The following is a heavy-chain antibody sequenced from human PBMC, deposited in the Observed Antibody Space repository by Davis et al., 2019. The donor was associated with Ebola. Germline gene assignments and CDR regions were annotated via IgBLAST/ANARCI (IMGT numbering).Heavy chain of an antibody. V-gene: IGHV3-21*01. CDR2: ISGSSTYI. J-gene: IGHJ4*02. D-gene: IGHD3-10*01. CDR1: GFTFSSHS. CDR3: ARERGRVGDY. Sequence: GESLKISCAASGFTFSSHSMNWVRQAPGKGLEWVSSISGSSTYIYYADSVKGRFTISRDNAKNSLYLQMNSLRAEDTAVYYCARERGRVGDYWGQGTLVTVSS.